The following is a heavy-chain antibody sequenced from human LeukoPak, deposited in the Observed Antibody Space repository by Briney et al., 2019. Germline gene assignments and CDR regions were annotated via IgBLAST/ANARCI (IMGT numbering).Heavy chain of an antibody. D-gene: IGHD2/OR15-2a*01. V-gene: IGHV3-23*01. J-gene: IGHJ4*02. CDR3: ARSGLSRFGF. Sequence: GGSLSLSCAASGFSFSTYWMSSVRQAPGKGLEWVSGISGSDGSTNYADSVKGRFTISRENSKNTLYLQMNSLRAEDTAVYYCARSGLSRFGFWGQGTLVTVSS. CDR2: ISGSDGST. CDR1: GFSFSTYW.